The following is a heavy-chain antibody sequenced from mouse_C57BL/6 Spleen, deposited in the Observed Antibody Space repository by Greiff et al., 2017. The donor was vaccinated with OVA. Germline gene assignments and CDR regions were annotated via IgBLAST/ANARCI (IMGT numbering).Heavy chain of an antibody. CDR1: GFTFSSYG. CDR3: ASGKSPSGWYFDV. D-gene: IGHD6-2*01. V-gene: IGHV5-6*01. Sequence: EVKLVESGGDLVKPGGSLKLSCAASGFTFSSYGMSWVRQTPDKRLEWVATISSGGSYTYYPDSVKGRFTISRDNAKNTLYLQMSSLKSEDTAMYYWASGKSPSGWYFDVWGTGTTVTVSS. J-gene: IGHJ1*03. CDR2: ISSGGSYT.